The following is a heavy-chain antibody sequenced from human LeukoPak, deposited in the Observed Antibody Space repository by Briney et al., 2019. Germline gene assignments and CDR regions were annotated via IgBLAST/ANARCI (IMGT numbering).Heavy chain of an antibody. V-gene: IGHV3-7*01. CDR3: AREKDYSIWFDP. Sequence: GGSLRLSCAASGFTLSRHWMSWVRQAPGKGLEWVASIRQDGNDINYVESVKGRFIISRDNAGNSVSLQMSSLRAEDTAMYYCAREKDYSIWFDPWGQGTLVTVSS. CDR1: GFTLSRHW. CDR2: IRQDGNDI. D-gene: IGHD4-11*01. J-gene: IGHJ5*02.